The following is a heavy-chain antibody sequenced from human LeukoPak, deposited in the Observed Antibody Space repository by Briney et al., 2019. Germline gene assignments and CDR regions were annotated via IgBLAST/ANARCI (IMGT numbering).Heavy chain of an antibody. J-gene: IGHJ3*02. D-gene: IGHD3-10*01. CDR3: ARDTGTSDDAFDI. Sequence: ASVKVSCKASGYTFTGYYMHWVRQAPGQGLEWMGRINPNSGGTNYVQKFQGRVTVTRDTSISTAYMELSRLRSDDTAVYYCARDTGTSDDAFDIWGQGTMVTVSS. CDR1: GYTFTGYY. V-gene: IGHV1-2*06. CDR2: INPNSGGT.